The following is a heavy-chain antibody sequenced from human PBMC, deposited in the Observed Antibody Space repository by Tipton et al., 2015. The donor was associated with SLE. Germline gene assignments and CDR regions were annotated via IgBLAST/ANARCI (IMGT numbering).Heavy chain of an antibody. V-gene: IGHV3-23*01. CDR1: GFNFSNYA. Sequence: SLRLSCAASGFNFSNYAMTWVRQAPGKGLEWVASISSTDKTFYADSVKGRFTVSRDNTKNTLYLHMNSLRAEDTAIYYCAKDREVLISWFDSWGQGTLVVVSS. CDR3: AKDREVLISWFDS. J-gene: IGHJ5*01. CDR2: ISSTDKT. D-gene: IGHD1-26*01.